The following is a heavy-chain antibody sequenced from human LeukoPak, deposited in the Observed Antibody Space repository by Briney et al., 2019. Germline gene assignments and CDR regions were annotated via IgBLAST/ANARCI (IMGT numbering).Heavy chain of an antibody. CDR1: GYTFTNYY. J-gene: IGHJ4*02. CDR3: ARESTVTTDFGY. Sequence: ASVKVSCKASGYTFTNYYMHWVRQAPGQGLEWMGIINPSGGSTSYAQKFQGRITMTRDTSTSTVYMELSSLRSEDTAVYYCARESTVTTDFGYWGQGTLVTVFS. D-gene: IGHD4-17*01. CDR2: INPSGGST. V-gene: IGHV1-46*01.